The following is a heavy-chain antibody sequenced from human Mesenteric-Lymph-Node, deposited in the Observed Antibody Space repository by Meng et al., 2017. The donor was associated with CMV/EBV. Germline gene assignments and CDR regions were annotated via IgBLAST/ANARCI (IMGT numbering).Heavy chain of an antibody. CDR3: ARGRAGSGNIFDY. J-gene: IGHJ4*02. D-gene: IGHD3-10*01. Sequence: AVSRGSISSNNWWRWVRQPPGKGLEWIGEIYHSGSTNYNPSLKSRVTISVDKSKNQFSLKLSSVTAADTAVYYCARGRAGSGNIFDYWGQGTLVTVSS. CDR1: RGSISSNNW. CDR2: IYHSGST. V-gene: IGHV4-4*02.